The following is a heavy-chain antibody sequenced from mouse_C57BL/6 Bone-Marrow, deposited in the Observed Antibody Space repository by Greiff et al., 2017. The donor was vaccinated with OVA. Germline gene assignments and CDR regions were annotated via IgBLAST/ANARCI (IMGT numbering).Heavy chain of an antibody. J-gene: IGHJ2*01. CDR3: TSPPFFDY. CDR2: IDPENGDT. V-gene: IGHV14-4*01. Sequence: VQLQQSGAELVRPGASVKLSCTASGFNIKDDYMHWVKQRPEQGLEWIGWIDPENGDTEYASKFQGKATITADTSSNTAYLQLSSLTSEDTAVYYRTSPPFFDYWGQGTTLTVSS. CDR1: GFNIKDDY.